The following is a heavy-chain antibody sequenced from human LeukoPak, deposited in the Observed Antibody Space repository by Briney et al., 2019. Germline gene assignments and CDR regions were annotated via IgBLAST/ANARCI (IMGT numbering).Heavy chain of an antibody. CDR3: ATSRGYSGYDLSLTYYYYGMDV. CDR1: GYTLTELS. V-gene: IGHV1-24*01. J-gene: IGHJ6*02. CDR2: FDPEDGET. D-gene: IGHD5-12*01. Sequence: ASVKVSCKVSGYTLTELSMHWVRQAPGKGLEWMGGFDPEDGETIYAQKFQGRVTMTEDTSIDTAYMELSSLRSEDTAVYYCATSRGYSGYDLSLTYYYYGMDVWGQGTTVTVSS.